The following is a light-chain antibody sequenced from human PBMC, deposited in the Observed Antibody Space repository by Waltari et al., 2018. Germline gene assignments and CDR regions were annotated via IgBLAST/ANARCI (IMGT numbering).Light chain of an antibody. J-gene: IGKJ1*01. Sequence: EIVLAQSPGTLSLSPGERATLPCRASQGVSTSHLAWYQQRPGQAPRLLVYDASSRATGIPARFSGSGSGTDFTLTISRLEPEDFAVYFCQQYGNSPRTFGQGTKVEMK. V-gene: IGKV3-20*01. CDR3: QQYGNSPRT. CDR1: QGVSTSH. CDR2: DAS.